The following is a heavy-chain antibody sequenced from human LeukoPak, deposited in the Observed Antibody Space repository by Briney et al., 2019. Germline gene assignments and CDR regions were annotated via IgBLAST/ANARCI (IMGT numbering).Heavy chain of an antibody. CDR2: ISGSGGST. CDR3: AKGLRGYDSSGPYFDY. Sequence: GGSLRLSCAASGFTFSSYAMSWVRQAPGKGLEWVSAISGSGGSTYYADSVKGRFTISRDNSKNTLYLQMNSLRAEDTAVYYCAKGLRGYDSSGPYFDYWGQGTLVTVSP. J-gene: IGHJ4*02. D-gene: IGHD3-22*01. CDR1: GFTFSSYA. V-gene: IGHV3-23*01.